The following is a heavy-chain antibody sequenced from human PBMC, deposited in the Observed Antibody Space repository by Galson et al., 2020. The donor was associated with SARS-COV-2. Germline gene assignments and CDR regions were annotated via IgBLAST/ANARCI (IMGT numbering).Heavy chain of an antibody. D-gene: IGHD3-22*01. Sequence: SETLSLTCTVSGGSISSYYWSWIRQPPGKGLDWIGYIYYSGSTNYNPSLKSRVTISVDTSKNQFSLKLSSVTAADTAVYYCARNRWYYDSSALRMDAFDIWGQGTMVTVSS. J-gene: IGHJ3*02. CDR2: IYYSGST. CDR1: GGSISSYY. CDR3: ARNRWYYDSSALRMDAFDI. V-gene: IGHV4-59*13.